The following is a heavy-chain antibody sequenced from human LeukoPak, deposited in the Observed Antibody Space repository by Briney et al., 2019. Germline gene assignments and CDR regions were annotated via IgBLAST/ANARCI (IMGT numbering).Heavy chain of an antibody. D-gene: IGHD5-18*01. CDR1: GFTFSDYH. CDR2: IRNTGSHT. Sequence: GGSLRLSCAASGFTFSDYHMSWIRQAPGKGLEWVSYIRNTGSHTYHADSVEGRFTISRDNAKNSLYLQMNSLRAEDTAVYYCARDRRVQLWSPAGFDYWGQGTLVTVSS. CDR3: ARDRRVQLWSPAGFDY. V-gene: IGHV3-11*04. J-gene: IGHJ4*02.